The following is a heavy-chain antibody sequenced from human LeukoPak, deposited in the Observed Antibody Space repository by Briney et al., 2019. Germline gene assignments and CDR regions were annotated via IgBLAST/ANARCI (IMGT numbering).Heavy chain of an antibody. CDR2: INTNTGNP. J-gene: IGHJ4*02. CDR1: GYTFTSFP. D-gene: IGHD3-9*01. Sequence: ASVKVSCKASGYTFTSFPVNWVRQAPGQGLEWMGWINTNTGNPAYAQGFAGRFVFSLDTSVSTAYVEISSLKAEDTAVFFCARGHDTTGYWAYWGQGTLVTVSS. CDR3: ARGHDTTGYWAY. V-gene: IGHV7-4-1*02.